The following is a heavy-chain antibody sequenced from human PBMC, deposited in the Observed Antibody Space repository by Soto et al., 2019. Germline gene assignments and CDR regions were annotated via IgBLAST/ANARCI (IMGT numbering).Heavy chain of an antibody. CDR3: ARSGYGDHFDY. CDR1: GGSISSYY. CDR2: IYDSGST. J-gene: IGHJ4*02. V-gene: IGHV4-59*08. D-gene: IGHD4-17*01. Sequence: LSLTCTVSGGSISSYYWSWIRQPPGKGLEWIGFIYDSGSTYYNPSLKSRVTISVDTSKNQFSLKLNSMTAADTAVYFCARSGYGDHFDYWGQGTLVTVSS.